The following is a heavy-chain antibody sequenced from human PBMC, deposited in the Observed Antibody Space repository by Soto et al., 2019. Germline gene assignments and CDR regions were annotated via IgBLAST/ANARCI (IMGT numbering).Heavy chain of an antibody. CDR3: ARDLWTVVVAARDFDY. CDR1: GFTFSSYS. V-gene: IGHV3-21*01. J-gene: IGHJ4*02. Sequence: GGSLRLSCAASGFTFSSYSMNWVRQAPGKGLEWVSSISSSSSYIYYADSVKGRFTISRDNAKNSLYLQMNSLRAEDTAVYYCARDLWTVVVAARDFDYWGQGTLVTVSS. D-gene: IGHD2-15*01. CDR2: ISSSSSYI.